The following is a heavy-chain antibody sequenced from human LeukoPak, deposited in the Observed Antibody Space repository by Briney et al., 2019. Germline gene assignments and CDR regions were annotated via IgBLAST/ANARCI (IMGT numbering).Heavy chain of an antibody. CDR2: INHSGST. CDR3: ARFTTIAVAGTVFYFDY. V-gene: IGHV4-34*01. J-gene: IGHJ4*02. D-gene: IGHD6-19*01. Sequence: PSETLSLTRAVYGGSFSGYYWSWIRQPPGKGLEWIGEINHSGSTNYNPSLKSRVTISVDTSKNRFSLKLSSVTAADTAVYYCARFTTIAVAGTVFYFDYWGQGTLVTVSS. CDR1: GGSFSGYY.